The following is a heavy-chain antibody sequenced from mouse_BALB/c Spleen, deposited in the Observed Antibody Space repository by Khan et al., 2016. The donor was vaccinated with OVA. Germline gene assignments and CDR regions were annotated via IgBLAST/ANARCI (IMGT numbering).Heavy chain of an antibody. V-gene: IGHV9-3-1*01. CDR1: GYAFTNNG. CDR2: INTYTGEP. D-gene: IGHD2-14*01. J-gene: IGHJ4*01. CDR3: ARVGYSGTMDY. Sequence: QIQLVQSGPELKKPGETVKISCKASGYAFTNNGMNWARQAPGKGLKWMGWINTYTGEPTYAADFKGRFALSLETSASTAYLQINNLKNEDTATYFCARVGYSGTMDYWGQGTSVTVSS.